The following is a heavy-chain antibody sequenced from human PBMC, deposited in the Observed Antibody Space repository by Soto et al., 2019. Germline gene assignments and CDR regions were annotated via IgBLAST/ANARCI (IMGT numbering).Heavy chain of an antibody. CDR1: GYTLTGYY. V-gene: IGHV1-2*02. Sequence: GASVKVSCKASGYTLTGYYMHWVRQAPGQGLEWMGWINPNSGGTNYAQKFQGRVTMTRDTSISTAYMELSRLRSDDTAAYYCAREVAVDGTRGWFDPWGQGTLVTVSS. CDR2: INPNSGGT. J-gene: IGHJ5*02. CDR3: AREVAVDGTRGWFDP. D-gene: IGHD6-19*01.